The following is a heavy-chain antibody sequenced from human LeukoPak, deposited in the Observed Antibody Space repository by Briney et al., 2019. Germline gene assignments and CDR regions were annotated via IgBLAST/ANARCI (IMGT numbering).Heavy chain of an antibody. CDR3: ARVRRGGDSRYFGY. CDR1: GFTFTDYF. CDR2: ISRLGDTI. J-gene: IGHJ4*02. V-gene: IGHV3-11*01. Sequence: GGSLRLSCAASGFTFTDYFMGWIRQAPGKGLDWVSHISRLGDTIDYADSVRGRFTISRDNAKNSLFLQMNFLRAEDTAVYFCARVRRGGDSRYFGYWGQGALVTVSS. D-gene: IGHD2-21*02.